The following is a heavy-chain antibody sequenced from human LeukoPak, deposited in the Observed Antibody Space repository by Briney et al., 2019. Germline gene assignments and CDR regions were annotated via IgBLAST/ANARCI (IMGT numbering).Heavy chain of an antibody. V-gene: IGHV4-39*01. CDR2: MYYSGST. CDR3: ARYSISAIYSDY. Sequence: SETLSLTCTVSGGSISSSYFYWGWIRQPPGKGLEWIGTMYYSGSTYYNPSLKSRVTIFGDTSNNQFSLRLTSVTAADTAVYFCARYSISAIYSDYCGQGTLVTVSS. CDR1: GGSISSSYFY. J-gene: IGHJ4*02. D-gene: IGHD6-6*01.